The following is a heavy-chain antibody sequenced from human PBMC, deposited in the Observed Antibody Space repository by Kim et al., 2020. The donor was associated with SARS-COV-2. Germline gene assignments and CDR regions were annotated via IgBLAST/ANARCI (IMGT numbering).Heavy chain of an antibody. D-gene: IGHD2-15*01. V-gene: IGHV3-21*01. J-gene: IGHJ4*02. CDR1: GFTFSSYS. Sequence: GGSLRLSCAASGFTFSSYSMNWVRQAPGKGLEWVSSISSSSSYIYYADSVKGRFTISRDNAKNSLYLQMNSLRAEDTAVYYCARDLAVVAHLFDYWGQGTLVTVSS. CDR2: ISSSSSYI. CDR3: ARDLAVVAHLFDY.